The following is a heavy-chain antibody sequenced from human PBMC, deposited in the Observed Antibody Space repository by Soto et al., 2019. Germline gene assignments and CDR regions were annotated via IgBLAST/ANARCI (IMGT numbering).Heavy chain of an antibody. CDR2: NSWNSGSI. CDR1: GFTFDDYA. J-gene: IGHJ4*02. V-gene: IGHV3-9*01. D-gene: IGHD3-10*01. Sequence: ESGGGLVQPGRSLRLSCAASGFTFDDYAMHWVRQAPGKGLEWVSGNSWNSGSIGYADSVKGRFTISRDNAKNSLYLQMNSLRAEDTALYYCAKDIGPGGSGSYYGGWFDYWGQGTLVTVSS. CDR3: AKDIGPGGSGSYYGGWFDY.